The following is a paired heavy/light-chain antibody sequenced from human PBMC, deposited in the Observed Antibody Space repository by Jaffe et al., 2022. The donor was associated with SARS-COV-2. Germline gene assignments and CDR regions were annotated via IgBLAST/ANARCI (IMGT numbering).Light chain of an antibody. CDR2: QDT. CDR3: QAWDSSTV. CDR1: KLGDKY. J-gene: IGLJ2*01. Sequence: SYEVTQPPSVSVSPGQTAIITCSGHKLGDKYVCWYQQKSGQSPVLVIYQDTKRPSGISERFSGSNSGNTATLTISGTQAMDEADYYCQAWDSSTVFGGGTKLTVL. V-gene: IGLV3-1*01.
Heavy chain of an antibody. V-gene: IGHV3-11*06. CDR1: GFTFSDYY. J-gene: IGHJ6*02. Sequence: QVQLVESGGALVKPGGSLRLSCAASGFTFSDYYMSWVRQAPGKGLEWVSYISRRNNYTGYADSVKGRFTISRDNAKNSLYLQMNSLRVEDTAVYYCARDGDVCNNTSCPYYYYYGMDVWGPGTTVTVSS. CDR3: ARDGDVCNNTSCPYYYYYGMDV. D-gene: IGHD2-2*01. CDR2: ISRRNNYT.